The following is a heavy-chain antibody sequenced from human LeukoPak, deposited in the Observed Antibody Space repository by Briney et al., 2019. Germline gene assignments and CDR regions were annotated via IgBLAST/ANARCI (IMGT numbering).Heavy chain of an antibody. Sequence: PGGSLRLSCAASGFTFSSYAMHWVRQAPGKGLEWVAVISYDGSNKYYVDSVKGRFTISRVNSKNTLYLQMNSLRAEDTAVYYCARGYCSSTSCYRRGNWFDPWGQGTLVTVSS. CDR3: ARGYCSSTSCYRRGNWFDP. D-gene: IGHD2-2*01. CDR1: GFTFSSYA. CDR2: ISYDGSNK. J-gene: IGHJ5*02. V-gene: IGHV3-30*04.